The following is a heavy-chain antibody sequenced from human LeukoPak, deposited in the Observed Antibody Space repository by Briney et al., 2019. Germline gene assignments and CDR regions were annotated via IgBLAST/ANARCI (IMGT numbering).Heavy chain of an antibody. Sequence: GGSLRLSCAASGFTFSSYSMNWVRQAPGTGLEWVSSISSSSSYIYYADSVKGRFTISRDNAKNSLYLQMNSLRAEDTAVYYCARDYCSGGGCYVFDPWGQGTLVTVSS. CDR3: ARDYCSGGGCYVFDP. CDR1: GFTFSSYS. D-gene: IGHD2-15*01. CDR2: ISSSSSYI. J-gene: IGHJ5*02. V-gene: IGHV3-21*01.